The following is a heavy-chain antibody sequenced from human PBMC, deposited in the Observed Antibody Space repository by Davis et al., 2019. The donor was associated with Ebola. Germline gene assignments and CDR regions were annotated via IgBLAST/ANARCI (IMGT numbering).Heavy chain of an antibody. CDR3: AGANYDFWSGYFPYGMDV. Sequence: GGSLRLSCAASGFTFSSYGMHWVRQAPGKGLEWVAVIWYDGSNKYYADSVKGRFTISRDNSKNTLYLQMNSLRAEDTAVYYCAGANYDFWSGYFPYGMDVWGQGTTVTVSS. CDR1: GFTFSSYG. J-gene: IGHJ6*02. CDR2: IWYDGSNK. V-gene: IGHV3-33*01. D-gene: IGHD3-3*01.